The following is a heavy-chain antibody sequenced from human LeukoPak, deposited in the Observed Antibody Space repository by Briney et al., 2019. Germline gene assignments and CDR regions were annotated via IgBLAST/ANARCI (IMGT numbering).Heavy chain of an antibody. CDR3: ASSTGRPV. D-gene: IGHD6-6*01. J-gene: IGHJ6*02. Sequence: GLEWMGRIIPILGIANYAQKFQGRVTITADKSTSTAYMELSSLRSEDTAVYYCASSTGRPVWGQGTTVTVSS. CDR2: IIPILGIA. V-gene: IGHV1-69*02.